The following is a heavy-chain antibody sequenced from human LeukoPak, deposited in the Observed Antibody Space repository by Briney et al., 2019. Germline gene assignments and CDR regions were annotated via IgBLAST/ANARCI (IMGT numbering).Heavy chain of an antibody. CDR1: GGSMNSGGYY. Sequence: SETLSLTCTVSGGSMNSGGYYWTWIRQYPGKGLEWIGYIDYSGSTYYKASLKSRITISVETAKKQFSLKLSAVTAADAAVYYCARTSYCTGGSCFFDYWGQGTLVTVSS. D-gene: IGHD2-15*01. J-gene: IGHJ4*02. V-gene: IGHV4-31*03. CDR3: ARTSYCTGGSCFFDY. CDR2: IDYSGST.